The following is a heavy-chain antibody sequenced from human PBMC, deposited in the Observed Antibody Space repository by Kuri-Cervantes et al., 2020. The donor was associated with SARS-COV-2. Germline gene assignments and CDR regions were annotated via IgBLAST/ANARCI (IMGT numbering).Heavy chain of an antibody. Sequence: GGSLGLSCAASRFTFNKYDLIWVRQAPGKGLEWVSSISTSGGDTNYADSLKGRFTISRDNSKNTLYLQMTSLRVKDTAVYYCASVSTMGVSLDWGQGTLVTVSS. CDR3: ASVSTMGVSLD. CDR1: RFTFNKYD. V-gene: IGHV3-23*01. CDR2: ISTSGGDT. D-gene: IGHD5-24*01. J-gene: IGHJ4*02.